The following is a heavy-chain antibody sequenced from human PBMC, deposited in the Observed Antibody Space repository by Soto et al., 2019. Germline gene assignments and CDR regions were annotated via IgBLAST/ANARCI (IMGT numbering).Heavy chain of an antibody. CDR1: GFTFSSYA. D-gene: IGHD6-19*01. V-gene: IGHV3-30-3*01. CDR2: ISYDGSNK. CDR3: AIDLEGGGGWYWGDYNYYYGMHV. J-gene: IGHJ6*04. Sequence: GGSLRLSCAASGFTFSSYAMHWVRQAPGKGLEWVAVISYDGSNKYYADSVKGRFTIPRDNSKNTLYLQMNSLRAEDTAVYYCAIDLEGGGGWYWGDYNYYYGMHVWGKGTTVTVSS.